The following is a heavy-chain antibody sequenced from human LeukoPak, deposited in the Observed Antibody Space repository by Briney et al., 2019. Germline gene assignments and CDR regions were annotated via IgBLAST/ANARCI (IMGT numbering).Heavy chain of an antibody. CDR3: AKYLSLYGDYEHLKYYYYGMDV. D-gene: IGHD4-17*01. V-gene: IGHV3-30*18. J-gene: IGHJ6*02. CDR2: ISYDGSNK. Sequence: HPGRSLRLSCAASGFTFSSYGMHWVRQAPGKGLEWVAVISYDGSNKYYADSVKGRFTISRDNSKNTLYLQMNSLRAEDTAVYYCAKYLSLYGDYEHLKYYYYGMDVWGQGTTVTVSS. CDR1: GFTFSSYG.